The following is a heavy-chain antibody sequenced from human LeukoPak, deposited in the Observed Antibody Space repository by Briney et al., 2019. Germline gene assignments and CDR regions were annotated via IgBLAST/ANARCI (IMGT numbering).Heavy chain of an antibody. CDR2: IYHSGST. D-gene: IGHD3-10*01. J-gene: IGHJ4*02. V-gene: IGHV4-4*02. Sequence: SETLSLTCAVSGGSISSSNWWSWVRQPPGKGLEWIGEIYHSGSTNYNPSLKSRVTISVDTSKNQFSLKLSSVTAADTAVYYCARFGSGLFDYWGQGTLVTVSS. CDR3: ARFGSGLFDY. CDR1: GGSISSSNW.